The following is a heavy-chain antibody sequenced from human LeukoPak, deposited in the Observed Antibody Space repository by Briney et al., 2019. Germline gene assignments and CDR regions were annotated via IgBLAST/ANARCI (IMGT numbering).Heavy chain of an antibody. J-gene: IGHJ4*02. CDR1: GFSLPTRGVA. CDR3: AHRVIINGLYYDSSGYFDY. D-gene: IGHD3-22*01. Sequence: SGPSLVKPTPTLTLTCTFSGFSLPTRGVAVGWIRQPPGKALEWLALIYWDDDKRYSPSLKSRLTITKDTSKNQVVLTLTNMDPVDTATYYCAHRVIINGLYYDSSGYFDYWGRGTLVTVSS. CDR2: IYWDDDK. V-gene: IGHV2-5*02.